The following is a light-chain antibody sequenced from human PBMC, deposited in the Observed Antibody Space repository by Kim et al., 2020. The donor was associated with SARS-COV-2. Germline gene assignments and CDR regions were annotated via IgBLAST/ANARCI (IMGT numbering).Light chain of an antibody. CDR3: LQRSTWPLT. CDR2: DAS. Sequence: LSPAEIATRSCRASQNMGNVLGWYRQRPGQTPRLIIFDASKRAAGIPARFSGSGSGTDFTLTISSLEPEDFGVYYCLQRSTWPLTFGGGTKVDIK. V-gene: IGKV3-11*01. J-gene: IGKJ4*01. CDR1: QNMGNV.